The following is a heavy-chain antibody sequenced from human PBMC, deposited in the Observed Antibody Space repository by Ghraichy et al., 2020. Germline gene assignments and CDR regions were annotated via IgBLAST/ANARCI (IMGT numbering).Heavy chain of an antibody. CDR1: GYTFTGYY. J-gene: IGHJ4*02. V-gene: IGHV1-2*02. D-gene: IGHD4-17*01. Sequence: ASVKVSCKASGYTFTGYYMHWVRQAPGQGLEWMGWINPNSGGTNYAQKFQGRVTMTRDTSISTAYMELSRLRSDDTAVYYCARAGGMTTARRYYFDYWGQGTLVTVSS. CDR2: INPNSGGT. CDR3: ARAGGMTTARRYYFDY.